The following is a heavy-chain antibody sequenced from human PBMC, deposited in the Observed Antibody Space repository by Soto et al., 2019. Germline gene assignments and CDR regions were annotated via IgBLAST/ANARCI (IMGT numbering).Heavy chain of an antibody. D-gene: IGHD3-3*01. CDR2: FDPEEGQT. V-gene: IGHV1-24*01. J-gene: IGHJ4*02. CDR3: ATGVRHYDLLSGYHHPSPLVY. Sequence: QVQLVQSGAEVKKPGASVKVCCKVSGYILSDLSLHWVRQAPGRGLEWMGGFDPEEGQTLYAQELEDRVTMTEDTSTQTAYMQLTSLTSEDTAVYYCATGVRHYDLLSGYHHPSPLVYWGQGTLVSVSS. CDR1: GYILSDLS.